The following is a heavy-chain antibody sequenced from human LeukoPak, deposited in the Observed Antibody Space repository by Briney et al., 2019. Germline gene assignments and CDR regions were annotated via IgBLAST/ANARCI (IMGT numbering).Heavy chain of an antibody. CDR3: AKGKNDILTGYPH. Sequence: PGGSLRLSCEASGFTFSNYVMNWVRQAPGKGLEWVSGISGSGGSTYYADSVKGRFTISRDNSKNTLYLQMNGLRGEDTAVYYCAKGKNDILTGYPHWGQGTLVTVSS. CDR1: GFTFSNYV. D-gene: IGHD3-9*01. J-gene: IGHJ4*02. CDR2: ISGSGGST. V-gene: IGHV3-23*01.